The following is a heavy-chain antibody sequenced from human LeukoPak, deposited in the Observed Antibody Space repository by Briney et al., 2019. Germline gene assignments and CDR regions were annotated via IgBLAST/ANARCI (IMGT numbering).Heavy chain of an antibody. CDR2: IYYSGDT. Sequence: PSETLSLTCTASGGSISNSIFYWGWIRQPPGKGLEYIGNIYYSGDTYYNPSLKSRVIISVDTSKNQFSLNLRSVTAADTAVYYCASLIPRGNWFDPWGQGTLVTVSS. J-gene: IGHJ5*02. D-gene: IGHD3-16*01. CDR3: ASLIPRGNWFDP. V-gene: IGHV4-39*01. CDR1: GGSISNSIFY.